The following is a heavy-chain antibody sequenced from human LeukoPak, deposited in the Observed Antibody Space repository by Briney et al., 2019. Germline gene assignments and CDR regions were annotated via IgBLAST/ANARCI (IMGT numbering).Heavy chain of an antibody. V-gene: IGHV3-21*01. CDR2: INNVGSHI. CDR3: ARGQDFYGSGSYYNED. Sequence: PGGSLRLSCAASGFTFSSSAMNWVRQAPGKGLEWVSSINNVGSHIYYADSVKGRFTISRDNAKNSLYLQMNSLRAEDTAVYYCARGQDFYGSGSYYNEDWGQGTLVTVSS. CDR1: GFTFSSSA. D-gene: IGHD3-10*01. J-gene: IGHJ4*02.